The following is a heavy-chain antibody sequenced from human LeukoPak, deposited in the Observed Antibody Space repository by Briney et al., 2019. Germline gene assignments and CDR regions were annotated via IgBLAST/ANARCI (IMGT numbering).Heavy chain of an antibody. CDR2: SYHGGCT. D-gene: IGHD3-10*01. V-gene: IGHV4-38-2*01. CDR1: GYSISSGYY. CDR3: ARCGSGNYFDY. Sequence: SETLSLTCAVSGYSISSGYYWGWIRQPPGKGLEWIGSSYHGGCTYYNSSLKSRVTISVDTSKNQFSLKLSSVTAADTAVYFCARCGSGNYFDYWGQGTLVTVSS. J-gene: IGHJ4*02.